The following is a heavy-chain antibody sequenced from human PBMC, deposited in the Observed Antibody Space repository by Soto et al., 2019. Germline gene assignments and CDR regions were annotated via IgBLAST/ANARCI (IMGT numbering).Heavy chain of an antibody. D-gene: IGHD6-19*01. V-gene: IGHV3-66*01. J-gene: IGHJ4*02. CDR1: GFTVSSNY. Sequence: EVQLVESGGYLVQPGGSLRLSCEASGFTVSSNYMSWVRQAPGKGLEWISIMYSGGDTYYADSVKDRFTISRDNSKNTLYLQRDSLRAEDTAVYYCASRGSSGWYRGGFDYWGQGTLVTVSS. CDR3: ASRGSSGWYRGGFDY. CDR2: MYSGGDT.